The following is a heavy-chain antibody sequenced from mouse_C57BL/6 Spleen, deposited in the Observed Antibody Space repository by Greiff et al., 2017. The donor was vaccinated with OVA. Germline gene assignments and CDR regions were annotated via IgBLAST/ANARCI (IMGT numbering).Heavy chain of an antibody. V-gene: IGHV1-85*01. CDR1: GYTFTSYD. CDR3: AKTTDYVSFAY. Sequence: VQLQQSGAELVKPGASVKLSCKASGYTFTSYDINWVKQRPGQGLEWIGWIYPRDGSTNYNEKFKGKATLTVDKSSSTAYMKLLSLTSEDSAVCFCAKTTDYVSFAYWGQGTLVTVSA. J-gene: IGHJ3*01. CDR2: IYPRDGST. D-gene: IGHD1-1*01.